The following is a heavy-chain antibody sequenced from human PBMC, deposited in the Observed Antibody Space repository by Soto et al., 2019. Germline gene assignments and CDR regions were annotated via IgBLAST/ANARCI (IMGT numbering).Heavy chain of an antibody. V-gene: IGHV1-2*04. CDR2: INPNSGGT. D-gene: IGHD2-2*01. J-gene: IGHJ6*02. CDR1: GYTFTGYY. Sequence: ASVKVSCKASGYTFTGYYMHWVRQAPGQGLEWMGWINPNSGGTNYAQKFQGWVTMTRDTSISTAYMELSRLRSDDTAVYYCARPRYCISTSWYGYYYYGMDVWGQGTTVTVSS. CDR3: ARPRYCISTSWYGYYYYGMDV.